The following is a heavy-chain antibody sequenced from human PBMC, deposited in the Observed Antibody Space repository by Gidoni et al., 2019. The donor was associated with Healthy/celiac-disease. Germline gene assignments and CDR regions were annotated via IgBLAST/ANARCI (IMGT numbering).Heavy chain of an antibody. CDR3: AKAVGATGGYFDY. D-gene: IGHD1-26*01. V-gene: IGHV3-30*18. J-gene: IGHJ4*02. CDR2: ISYDGSNK. Sequence: QVQLVESGGGVVQPGRSLRLSCAASGFTFSSYGMHWVRQAPGKGLEWVAVISYDGSNKYYADSVKGRFTISRDNSKNTLYLQMNSLRAEDTAVYYCAKAVGATGGYFDYWGQGTLVTVSS. CDR1: GFTFSSYG.